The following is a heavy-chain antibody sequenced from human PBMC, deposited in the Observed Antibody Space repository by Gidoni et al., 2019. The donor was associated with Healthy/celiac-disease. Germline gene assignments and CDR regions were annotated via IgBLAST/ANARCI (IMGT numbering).Heavy chain of an antibody. V-gene: IGHV1-3*01. CDR2: ITAGNGNT. CDR3: AREMVIVPAAAFDY. CDR1: GYSFTGYA. J-gene: IGHJ4*02. Sequence: QVQLVQSGAEVKKPGASVKVSCKASGYSFTGYAVHWVRQAPGQRLAWMGWITAGNGNTKYSQKFQGRVTITGDTSASTVYMELSSLRSEDTAVYYCAREMVIVPAAAFDYWGQGTLVTVSS. D-gene: IGHD2-2*01.